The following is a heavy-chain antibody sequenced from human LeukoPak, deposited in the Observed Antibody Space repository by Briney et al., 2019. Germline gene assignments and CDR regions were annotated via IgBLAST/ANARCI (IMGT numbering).Heavy chain of an antibody. V-gene: IGHV4-39*01. D-gene: IGHD3-10*01. CDR2: IYYSGST. Sequence: PSETLSLTCTVSGGSISSSSYYWGWIRQPPGKGLEWIGSIYYSGSTYYNPSLKSRVTISVDTSKNQFSLKLSSVTAADTAVYYCAGSGSYYKRGVNYMDVWGKGTTVTISS. CDR1: GGSISSSSYY. J-gene: IGHJ6*03. CDR3: AGSGSYYKRGVNYMDV.